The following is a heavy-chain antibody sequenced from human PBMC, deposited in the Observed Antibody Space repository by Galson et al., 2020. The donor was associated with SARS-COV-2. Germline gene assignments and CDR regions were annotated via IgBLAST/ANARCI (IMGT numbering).Heavy chain of an antibody. D-gene: IGHD4-17*01. Sequence: GGSLRLSCAASGFTFSSYGMHWVRQAPGKGLEWVAVIWYDGSNKYYADSVKGRFTISRDNSKNTLYLQMNSLRAEDTAVYYCARRYDYGDYGFDYWGQGTLVTVSS. V-gene: IGHV3-33*01. CDR2: IWYDGSNK. CDR3: ARRYDYGDYGFDY. J-gene: IGHJ4*02. CDR1: GFTFSSYG.